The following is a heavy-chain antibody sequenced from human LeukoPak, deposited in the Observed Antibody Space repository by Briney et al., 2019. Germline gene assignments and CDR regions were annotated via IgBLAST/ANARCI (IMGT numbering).Heavy chain of an antibody. CDR3: ARGPGTWYYY. CDR2: IYYSGNT. D-gene: IGHD6-13*01. V-gene: IGHV4-31*03. J-gene: IGHJ4*02. CDR1: GGSISSGGYY. Sequence: SETLSLTCTVSGGSISSGGYYWSWIRQRPGKDLEWIGYIYYSGNTYYNPSLKSRVTISVDTSKNQFSLKLSSVTAADTALYYCARGPGTWYYYWGQGTLVTVSS.